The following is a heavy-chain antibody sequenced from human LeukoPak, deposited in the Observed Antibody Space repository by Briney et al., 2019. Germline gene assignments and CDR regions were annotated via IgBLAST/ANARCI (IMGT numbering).Heavy chain of an antibody. Sequence: PGGSLRLSCAASGFTFSSYAMSWVRQAPGKGLEWVSAISGSGTGTYYADSVKGRFTISRDNSKNTLYLQMNTLRAEDTALYYCAKDGYNWNWVRYMDVWGKGTTVTASS. CDR2: ISGSGTGT. V-gene: IGHV3-23*01. J-gene: IGHJ6*03. CDR1: GFTFSSYA. D-gene: IGHD1-7*01. CDR3: AKDGYNWNWVRYMDV.